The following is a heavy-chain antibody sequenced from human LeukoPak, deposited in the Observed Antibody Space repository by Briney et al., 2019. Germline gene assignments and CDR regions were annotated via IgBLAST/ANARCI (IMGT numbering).Heavy chain of an antibody. V-gene: IGHV3-33*06. CDR1: GFTFSSYG. Sequence: GGSLRLSCAASGFTFSSYGMHWVRQAPGKGLEWVAVIWYGGSNKYYADSVKGRFTISRDNSKNTLYLQMNSLRAEDTAVYYCAKSRTATPFDYWGQGTLVTVSS. J-gene: IGHJ4*02. CDR2: IWYGGSNK. CDR3: AKSRTATPFDY. D-gene: IGHD2-15*01.